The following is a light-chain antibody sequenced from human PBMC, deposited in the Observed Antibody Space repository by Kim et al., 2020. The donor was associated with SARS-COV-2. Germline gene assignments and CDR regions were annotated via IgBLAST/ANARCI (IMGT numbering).Light chain of an antibody. Sequence: ESPGQTASISCSGDKLGDKYACWYQQKPGQSPVLVIYQDSKRPSGIPERFSGSNSGNTATLTISGTQAMDEADYYCQAWDSSTYVFGTGTKVTVL. J-gene: IGLJ1*01. CDR1: KLGDKY. CDR2: QDS. CDR3: QAWDSSTYV. V-gene: IGLV3-1*01.